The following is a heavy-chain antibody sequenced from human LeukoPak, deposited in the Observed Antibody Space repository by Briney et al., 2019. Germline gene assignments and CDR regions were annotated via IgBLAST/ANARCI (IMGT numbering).Heavy chain of an antibody. V-gene: IGHV3-53*01. CDR3: ARDHHPFTA. J-gene: IGHJ4*02. CDR2: IYGDGST. D-gene: IGHD5-18*01. Sequence: PGGSLRLSCGASGFTVKNNYMNWVRQAPGKGLEWVSGIYGDGSTYYADSVRGRFTISRDSSKNTLYLQMNSLRAEDTAVYYCARDHHPFTAWGQGTLVTVSS. CDR1: GFTVKNNY.